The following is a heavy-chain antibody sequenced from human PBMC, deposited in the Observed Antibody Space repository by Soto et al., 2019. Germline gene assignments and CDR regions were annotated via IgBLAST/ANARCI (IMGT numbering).Heavy chain of an antibody. V-gene: IGHV1-46*01. CDR2: INPSGGSA. CDR3: GRSSRGYIYGDFDY. Sequence: ASVKVSCKASGYTFTSYYMHWVRQAPGQGLEWMGVINPSGGSATYLQKFQGRVTMTRDTSTSTVYMELSSLKSDDTAVYYCGRSSRGYIYGDFDYWGKGALVTVSS. D-gene: IGHD5-18*01. J-gene: IGHJ4*02. CDR1: GYTFTSYY.